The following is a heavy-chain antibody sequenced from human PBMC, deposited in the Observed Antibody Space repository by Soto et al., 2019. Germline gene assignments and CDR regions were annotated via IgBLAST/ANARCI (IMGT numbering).Heavy chain of an antibody. CDR3: AKDPYNWNDFYYYYGMDV. J-gene: IGHJ6*02. D-gene: IGHD1-20*01. CDR1: GFTFSSYG. V-gene: IGHV3-30*18. Sequence: QVQLVESGGGVVQPGRSLRLSCAASGFTFSSYGMHWVRQAPGKWLEWVAVISYDGSNKYYADSVKGRFTISRDNSKNTLYLQMNSLRAEDTAVYYCAKDPYNWNDFYYYYGMDVWGQGTTVTVSS. CDR2: ISYDGSNK.